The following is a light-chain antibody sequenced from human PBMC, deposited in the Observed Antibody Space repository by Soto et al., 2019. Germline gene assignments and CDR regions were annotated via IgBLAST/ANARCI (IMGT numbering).Light chain of an antibody. V-gene: IGKV1D-12*01. CDR2: AAS. CDR3: QQANSFPRT. CDR1: QAISTW. J-gene: IGKJ1*01. Sequence: DIQMTQSPSSVSASVGDRVTITCRASQAISTWLAWYQQKPVKAPKLLIYAASNLQTGVPSRFSGSGSGTDFTLTISSLQPEDFATYYCQQANSFPRTFGQGTKVEI.